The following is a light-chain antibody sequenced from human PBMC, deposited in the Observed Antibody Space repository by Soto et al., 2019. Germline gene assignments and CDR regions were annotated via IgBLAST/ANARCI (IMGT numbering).Light chain of an antibody. Sequence: EIVMTQSPATLSVSPGEGATLSCRASQSVSSKLAWYQQKPGQAPRLLIYGASTRATGIPGRFSGSGSGTDFTLTISSVQSEDVAVYYCQQYNNWPMLTFGGGTKVDIK. V-gene: IGKV3-15*01. J-gene: IGKJ4*01. CDR1: QSVSSK. CDR3: QQYNNWPMLT. CDR2: GAS.